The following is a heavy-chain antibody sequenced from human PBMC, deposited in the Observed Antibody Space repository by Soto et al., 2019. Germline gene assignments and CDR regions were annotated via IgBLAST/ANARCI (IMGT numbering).Heavy chain of an antibody. V-gene: IGHV1-18*01. CDR2: ISVYNGNT. CDR1: GYTFSHYG. Sequence: QVQLVQSGAEVKKPGASVKVSCKASGYTFSHYGLNWVRQAPGQGLEWMGWISVYNGNTNHAQQLQGRVTMTTDTSTNTADMELRSLRSDDTAVYYCARDFGSDLSAPGAVFDYWGQGTLVTVSS. D-gene: IGHD3-3*01. J-gene: IGHJ4*02. CDR3: ARDFGSDLSAPGAVFDY.